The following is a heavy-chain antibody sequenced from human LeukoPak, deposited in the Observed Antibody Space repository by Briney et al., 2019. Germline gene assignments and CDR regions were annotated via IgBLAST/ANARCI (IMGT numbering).Heavy chain of an antibody. J-gene: IGHJ6*03. Sequence: PSETLSLTCTVSGGSMCSRSHYWGWIRQPPGQGLEWIGSIDYSGSTYYNPSLGSRVTISVDTSKNQFSLKLTSVTAADTAVYYCARHMVWITNFYYYMDVWGKGTTVTVSS. V-gene: IGHV4-39*01. CDR3: ARHMVWITNFYYYMDV. CDR1: GGSMCSRSHY. CDR2: IDYSGST. D-gene: IGHD3-10*01.